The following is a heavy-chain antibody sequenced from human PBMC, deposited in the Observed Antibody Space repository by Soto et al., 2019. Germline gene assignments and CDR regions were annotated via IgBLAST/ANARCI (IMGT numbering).Heavy chain of an antibody. CDR2: IYYSGST. Sequence: NPSETLSLTCTVSGGSVSSGSYYWSWIRQPPGKGLEWIGYIYYSGSTNYNPSLKSRVTISVDTSKNQFSLKLSSVTAADTAVYYCARDRVVVVAATRAGHWFDPWGQGTLVTVSS. CDR3: ARDRVVVVAATRAGHWFDP. CDR1: GGSVSSGSYY. V-gene: IGHV4-61*01. J-gene: IGHJ5*02. D-gene: IGHD2-15*01.